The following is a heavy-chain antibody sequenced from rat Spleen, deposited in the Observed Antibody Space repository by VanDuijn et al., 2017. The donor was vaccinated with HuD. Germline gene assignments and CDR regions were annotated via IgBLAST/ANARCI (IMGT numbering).Heavy chain of an antibody. D-gene: IGHD1-12*02. J-gene: IGHJ2*01. CDR2: ISTGGGNT. V-gene: IGHV5-25*01. CDR1: GFTFSNYY. CDR3: ARLDYYDGSYYPDY. Sequence: EVQLVESGGGLVQPGRSMKLSCAASGFTFSNYYMAWVRQAPTKGLEWVASISTGGGNTYYRDSVKGRFTISRDNAKSTLYLQMDSLRSEDTATYYCARLDYYDGSYYPDYWGQGVMVTVSS.